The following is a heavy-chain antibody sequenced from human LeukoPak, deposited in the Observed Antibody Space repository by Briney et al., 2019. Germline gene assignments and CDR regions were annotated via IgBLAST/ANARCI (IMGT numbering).Heavy chain of an antibody. V-gene: IGHV3-53*01. CDR3: ARERRAGIFDY. D-gene: IGHD6-19*01. CDR2: IYSGGST. CDR1: GFTVSSNY. J-gene: IGHJ4*02. Sequence: PGGSLRLSCAASGFTVSSNYMSWVRQAPGKGLEWVSVIYSGGSTYYADSVKGRFTISRDNSKNTLYLQMNSLGAEDTAVYYCARERRAGIFDYWGQGTLVTVSS.